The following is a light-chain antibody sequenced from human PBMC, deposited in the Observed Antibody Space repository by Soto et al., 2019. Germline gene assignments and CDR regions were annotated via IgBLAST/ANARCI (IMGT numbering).Light chain of an antibody. Sequence: DIQMTQSPSSLSASVGDRVTITCRASESISNNLNWYQQKPGKAPKLLIYAASTLQSGVPSRFSGGGSGTDFTLTIGSLQHEDVTTYYCQPTYRPTRGAFGQGTKVDI. CDR2: AAS. V-gene: IGKV1-39*01. CDR3: QPTYRPTRGA. J-gene: IGKJ1*01. CDR1: ESISNN.